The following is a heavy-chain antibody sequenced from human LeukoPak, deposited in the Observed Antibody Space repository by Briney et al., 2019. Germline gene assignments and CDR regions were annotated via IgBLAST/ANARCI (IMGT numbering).Heavy chain of an antibody. J-gene: IGHJ5*02. CDR1: GGSISSYY. D-gene: IGHD3-10*01. CDR2: IYYSGST. CDR3: ARAPRYGSGSSGFDP. V-gene: IGHV4-59*01. Sequence: SETLSLTCTVSGGSISSYYWSWIRQPPGKGLEWVGYIYYSGSTNYNPSLKSRVTISVDTSKNQFSLKLSSVTAADTAVYYCARAPRYGSGSSGFDPWGQGTLVTVSS.